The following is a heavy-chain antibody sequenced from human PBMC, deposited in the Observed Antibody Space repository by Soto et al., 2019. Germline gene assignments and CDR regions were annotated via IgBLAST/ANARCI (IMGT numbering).Heavy chain of an antibody. CDR3: APDPGIAAAGI. Sequence: GGSLRLSCAASGFTFSSYSMNWVRQAPGKGLEWVSSISSSSSYIYYADPVKGRFTISRDNAKNSLYLQMNSLRAEDTAVYYCAPDPGIAAAGIWGQGTMVTVSS. D-gene: IGHD6-13*01. V-gene: IGHV3-21*01. CDR1: GFTFSSYS. CDR2: ISSSSSYI. J-gene: IGHJ3*02.